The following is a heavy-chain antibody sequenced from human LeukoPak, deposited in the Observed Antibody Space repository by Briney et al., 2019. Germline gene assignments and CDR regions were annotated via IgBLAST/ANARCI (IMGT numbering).Heavy chain of an antibody. CDR3: AKGTFGGVIVVSAYYFDY. Sequence: QPGGSLRLSCAASGFTFSNYAMSWVRQAPGKGLEWVSAISGSGGSTYYADSVKGRFTISRDNSKNTLYLQMNSLRAEDTAVYYCAKGTFGGVIVVSAYYFDYWGQGTLVTVSS. CDR2: ISGSGGST. J-gene: IGHJ4*02. V-gene: IGHV3-23*01. D-gene: IGHD3-16*02. CDR1: GFTFSNYA.